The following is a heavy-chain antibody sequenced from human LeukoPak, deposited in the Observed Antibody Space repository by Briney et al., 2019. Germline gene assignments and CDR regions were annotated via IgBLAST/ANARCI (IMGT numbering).Heavy chain of an antibody. CDR1: GFTFSSYA. J-gene: IGHJ4*02. CDR3: ARDYGDSNQYYFDY. CDR2: ISGSGGST. D-gene: IGHD4-17*01. Sequence: GGSLRLSCAASGFTFSSYAMSWVRQAPGKGLEWVSAISGSGGSTYYADSVKGRFTISRDNAKNSLYLQMNSLRAEDTAVYYCARDYGDSNQYYFDYWGQGTLVTVSS. V-gene: IGHV3-23*01.